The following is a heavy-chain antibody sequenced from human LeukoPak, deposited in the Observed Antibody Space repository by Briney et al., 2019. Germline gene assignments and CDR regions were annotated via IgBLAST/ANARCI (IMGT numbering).Heavy chain of an antibody. Sequence: GGSLRLSCAASGFTFSSYEMNWVRQAPGKGLEWVSYISSSGSTIYYADSVKGRFTISRDNAKNSLYLQMNSLRAEDTAVYYCAKIGRSYDFWTGYYEEEVDYMDVWGKGTTVTVPS. V-gene: IGHV3-48*03. D-gene: IGHD3-3*01. CDR3: AKIGRSYDFWTGYYEEEVDYMDV. J-gene: IGHJ6*03. CDR1: GFTFSSYE. CDR2: ISSSGSTI.